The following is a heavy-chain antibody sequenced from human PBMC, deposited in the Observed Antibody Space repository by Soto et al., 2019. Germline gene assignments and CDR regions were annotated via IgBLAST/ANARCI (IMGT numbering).Heavy chain of an antibody. CDR3: ARDIGRSYYGMDV. J-gene: IGHJ6*02. D-gene: IGHD2-15*01. V-gene: IGHV3-33*01. CDR2: IWYDGSNK. Sequence: PGGSLRLSCAASGFTFSSYGMHWVRQAPGKGLEWVAVIWYDGSNKYYADSVKGRFTISRDNSKNTLYLQMNSLRAEDTAVYYCARDIGRSYYGMDVWGQGTTVTVSS. CDR1: GFTFSSYG.